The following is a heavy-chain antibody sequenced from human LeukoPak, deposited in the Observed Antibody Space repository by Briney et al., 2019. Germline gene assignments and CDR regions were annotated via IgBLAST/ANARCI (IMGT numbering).Heavy chain of an antibody. CDR1: GFTFSSYA. J-gene: IGHJ4*02. D-gene: IGHD3-22*01. CDR2: ISGSGGST. Sequence: GGSLRLSCAASGFTFSSYAMSWDRQAPGKGLEWVSAISGSGGSTYYADSVKGRFTISRDNSKNTLYLQMNSLRAEDTAVYYCAKTSDYYDSSGYFDYWGQGTLVTVSS. CDR3: AKTSDYYDSSGYFDY. V-gene: IGHV3-23*01.